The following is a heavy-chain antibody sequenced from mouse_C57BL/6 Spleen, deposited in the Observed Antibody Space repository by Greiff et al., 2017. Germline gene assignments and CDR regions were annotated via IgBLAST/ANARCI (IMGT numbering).Heavy chain of an antibody. CDR2: NYSNDDK. CDR3: ARRTYYSFDY. Sequence: QVTLKVSGPGILQSSQTLSLTCSFSGFSLSTSGMGVSWIRQPSGMGLEWLAHNYSNDDKRYNPSLKSRLTISKDTSRNHVFLKVTAVDTADTATYYCARRTYYSFDYWGQGTTLTVSS. CDR1: GFSLSTSGMG. V-gene: IGHV8-12*01. J-gene: IGHJ2*01. D-gene: IGHD2-12*01.